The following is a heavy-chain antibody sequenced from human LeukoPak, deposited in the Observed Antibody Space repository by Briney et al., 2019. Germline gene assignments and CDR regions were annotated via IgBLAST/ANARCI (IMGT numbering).Heavy chain of an antibody. V-gene: IGHV4-38-2*01. D-gene: IGHD3-16*02. J-gene: IGHJ3*02. Sequence: PSETLSLTCAVSGYSICSGYYWGWIRQPPGKGLEWIGTVFHSGSIYYNPSLKSRVTISVDTSKNQFSLNLSSVTAADTAVYYCARHSQWGVIPWAFDIWGQGTMVTVFS. CDR2: VFHSGSI. CDR1: GYSICSGYY. CDR3: ARHSQWGVIPWAFDI.